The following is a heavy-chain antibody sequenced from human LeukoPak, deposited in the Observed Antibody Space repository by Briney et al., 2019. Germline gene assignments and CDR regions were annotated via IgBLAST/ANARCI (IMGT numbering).Heavy chain of an antibody. D-gene: IGHD5-24*01. CDR2: INPGGGNT. V-gene: IGHV1-46*01. CDR1: GYTFTSYY. CDR3: ARIRDGYNDAYDI. J-gene: IGHJ3*02. Sequence: ASVKVSCKASGYTFTSYYMHWVRQAPGQGLEWMGIINPGGGNTNYAQNFQGRVTMTRDTSTTTVYMELSSLRSGDTAIYYCARIRDGYNDAYDIWGQGTVVTVPS.